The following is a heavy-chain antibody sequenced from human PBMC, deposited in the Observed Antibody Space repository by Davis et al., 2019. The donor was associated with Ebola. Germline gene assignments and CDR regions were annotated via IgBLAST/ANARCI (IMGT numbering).Heavy chain of an antibody. V-gene: IGHV3-23*01. CDR2: VGGSGGSA. CDR3: AKQPSGYCSGGSCRIDY. Sequence: GESLKISCAASGFTVSSNYMSWVRQAPGKGLEWVSGVGGSGGSAHYADSVRGRFTISRDNSKNTLHLQMNSLRAEDTAVYYCAKQPSGYCSGGSCRIDYWGQGTLVTVSS. CDR1: GFTVSSNY. J-gene: IGHJ4*02. D-gene: IGHD2-15*01.